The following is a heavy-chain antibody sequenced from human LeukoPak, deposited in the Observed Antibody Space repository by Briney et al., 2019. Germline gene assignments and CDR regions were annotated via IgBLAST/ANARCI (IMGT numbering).Heavy chain of an antibody. CDR1: GFTFSSYA. J-gene: IGHJ4*02. D-gene: IGHD3-9*01. CDR3: AKGYYDILTGYYRAKYCFDY. Sequence: PGGSLRLSCAASGFTFSSYAMSWVRQAPGKGLEWVSAISGSGGSTYYADSVKGRFTISRDNSKNTLYLQMNSLRAEDTAVYYCAKGYYDILTGYYRAKYCFDYWGQGTLVTVSS. CDR2: ISGSGGST. V-gene: IGHV3-23*01.